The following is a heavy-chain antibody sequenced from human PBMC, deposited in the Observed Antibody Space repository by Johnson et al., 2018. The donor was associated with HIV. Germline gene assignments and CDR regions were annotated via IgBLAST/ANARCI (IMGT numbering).Heavy chain of an antibody. CDR3: ARDGIDSSPHDAYDI. Sequence: EVQLVESGGGVVQPGRSLRLSCAASGFTFSAYWMTWVRQAPGKGLEWVASIRQEGSEKYYVDSVKGRFTISRDNAKSSLFLQMDNLRSEDTALYYCARDGIDSSPHDAYDIWGKGTMVTVSS. CDR2: IRQEGSEK. D-gene: IGHD6-19*01. V-gene: IGHV3-7*05. J-gene: IGHJ3*02. CDR1: GFTFSAYW.